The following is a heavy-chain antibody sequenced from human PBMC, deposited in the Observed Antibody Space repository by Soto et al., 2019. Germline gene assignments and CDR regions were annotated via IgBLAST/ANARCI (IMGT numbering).Heavy chain of an antibody. CDR2: ISYDGSNK. V-gene: IGHV3-30*18. CDR3: AKNYGSGFFDY. J-gene: IGHJ4*02. Sequence: GGSLRLSCAASGFTFSSYGMHWVRQAPGKGLEWVAVISYDGSNKYYADSVKGRFTISRDNSKNTLYLQMNSLRAEDTAVYYCAKNYGSGFFDYWGQGTLVTVPS. CDR1: GFTFSSYG. D-gene: IGHD3-10*01.